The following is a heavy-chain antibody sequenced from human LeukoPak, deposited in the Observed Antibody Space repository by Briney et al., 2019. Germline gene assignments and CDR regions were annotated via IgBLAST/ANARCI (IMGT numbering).Heavy chain of an antibody. V-gene: IGHV3-23*01. CDR3: AKDVDAIFGDAFDI. CDR2: ISGSGGST. D-gene: IGHD3-3*01. Sequence: PGGSLRLSCAASGFIVSSAYMSWVRQAPGKGLEWVSAISGSGGSTYYADSVKGRFTISRDNSKNTLYLQMNSLRAEDTAVYYCAKDVDAIFGDAFDIWGQGTMVTVSS. J-gene: IGHJ3*02. CDR1: GFIVSSAY.